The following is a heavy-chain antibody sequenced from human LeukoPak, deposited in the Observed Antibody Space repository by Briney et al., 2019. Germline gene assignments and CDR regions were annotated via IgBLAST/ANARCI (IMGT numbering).Heavy chain of an antibody. CDR1: GGSISSYY. CDR2: IYYSGST. Sequence: PSETLSLTCTASGGSISSYYWSWIRQPPGKGLEWIGYIYYSGSTNYNPSLKSRVTISVDTSKNQFSLKLSSVTAADTAVYYCASTYYYDSSGGGVDYWGQGTLVTVSS. V-gene: IGHV4-59*08. D-gene: IGHD3-22*01. CDR3: ASTYYYDSSGGGVDY. J-gene: IGHJ4*02.